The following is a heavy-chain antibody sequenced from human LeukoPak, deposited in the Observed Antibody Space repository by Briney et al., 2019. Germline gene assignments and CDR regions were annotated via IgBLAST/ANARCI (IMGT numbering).Heavy chain of an antibody. Sequence: EASVKVSCKASGYTFTSCAMNWVRQAPGQGLEWMGWINTNTGNPTYAQGFTGRFVFSLDTSVSTAYLQISSLKAEDTAVYYCARVVRGSSGYRYYFDYWGQGTLVTVSS. CDR1: GYTFTSCA. D-gene: IGHD3-22*01. CDR2: INTNTGNP. V-gene: IGHV7-4-1*02. CDR3: ARVVRGSSGYRYYFDY. J-gene: IGHJ4*02.